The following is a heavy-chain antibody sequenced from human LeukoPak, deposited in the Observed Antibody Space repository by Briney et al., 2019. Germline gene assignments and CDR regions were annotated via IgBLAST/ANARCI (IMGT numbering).Heavy chain of an antibody. D-gene: IGHD3-22*01. V-gene: IGHV1-69*13. CDR3: ARVYDSSGSPGYDAFDI. Sequence: SVKVSCKASGYTFTRWNFSWVRQAPGQGLEWMGGIIPIFGTANYAQKFQGRVTITADESTSTAYMELSSLRSEDTAVYYCARVYDSSGSPGYDAFDIWGQGTMVTVSS. J-gene: IGHJ3*02. CDR1: GYTFTRWN. CDR2: IIPIFGTA.